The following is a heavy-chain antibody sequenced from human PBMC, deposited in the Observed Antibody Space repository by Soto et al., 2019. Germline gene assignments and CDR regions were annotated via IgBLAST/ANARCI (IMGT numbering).Heavy chain of an antibody. D-gene: IGHD2-15*01. CDR3: AKDPSCSGGSCYSNNWFDP. CDR2: ISGSGGST. CDR1: GFTFSSYA. J-gene: IGHJ5*02. Sequence: GGSLRLSCAASGFTFSSYAMSWVRQATKKRQERVSAISGSGGSTYYADSVKGRFTISRDNSKNTLYLQMNSLRAEDTAVYYCAKDPSCSGGSCYSNNWFDPWGQGTLVTVSS. V-gene: IGHV3-23*01.